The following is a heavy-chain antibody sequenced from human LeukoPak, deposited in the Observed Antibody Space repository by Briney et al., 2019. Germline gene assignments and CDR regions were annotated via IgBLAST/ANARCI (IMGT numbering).Heavy chain of an antibody. CDR3: ASSRGYSYGLPRY. V-gene: IGHV4-31*03. CDR1: GGSISSGSYY. Sequence: SETLSLTCTVSGGSISSGSYYWSWIRQHPGKGLEWIGYIYYSGSTYYNPSLKSRVTILVDTSKNQFSLKLSSVTAADTAVYYCASSRGYSYGLPRYWGQGTLVTVSS. CDR2: IYYSGST. J-gene: IGHJ4*02. D-gene: IGHD5-18*01.